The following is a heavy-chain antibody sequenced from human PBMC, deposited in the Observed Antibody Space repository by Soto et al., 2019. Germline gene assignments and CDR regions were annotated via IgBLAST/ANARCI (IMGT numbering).Heavy chain of an antibody. D-gene: IGHD3-16*01. J-gene: IGHJ4*02. CDR2: ISGSGGST. V-gene: IGHV3-23*01. Sequence: EVQLLESGGGLVQPGGSLRLSCAASGFTFSSYAMSWVRQDPGKGREWVSAISGSGGSTYYADSVTGRFTISSDNYKNPLDLQMNSLGAEDPAVYYCSKVLPGGAMPGPDYWGQGTLVTFSS. CDR1: GFTFSSYA. CDR3: SKVLPGGAMPGPDY.